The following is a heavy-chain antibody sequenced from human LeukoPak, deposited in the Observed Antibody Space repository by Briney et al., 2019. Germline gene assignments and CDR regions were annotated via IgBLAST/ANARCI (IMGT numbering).Heavy chain of an antibody. J-gene: IGHJ4*02. CDR2: ISSDGSST. CDR1: GFTFSSYW. CDR3: ARGPGVEYYYDSSGSFDY. Sequence: GGSLRLSCAASGFTFSSYWMHWVRQAPGKGLVWVSRISSDGSSTSYADSVKGRFTISRDNAKNTLYLQMNSLRAEDTAVYYCARGPGVEYYYDSSGSFDYWGQGTLVTVSS. V-gene: IGHV3-74*01. D-gene: IGHD3-22*01.